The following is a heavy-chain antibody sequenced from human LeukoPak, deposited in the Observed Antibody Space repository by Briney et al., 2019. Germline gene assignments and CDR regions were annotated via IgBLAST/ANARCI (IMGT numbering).Heavy chain of an antibody. CDR3: ARHDRGNYYDSSAYPFDY. J-gene: IGHJ4*02. Sequence: GEALKISCKGSGYSFTRYWIGWVRQMPGKGLEWMGIIYPGDSETRYSPSFQGQVTTSADKSISTAYLQWSSLKASDTAIYCCARHDRGNYYDSSAYPFDYWGQGTLVTVSS. CDR1: GYSFTRYW. D-gene: IGHD3-22*01. CDR2: IYPGDSET. V-gene: IGHV5-51*01.